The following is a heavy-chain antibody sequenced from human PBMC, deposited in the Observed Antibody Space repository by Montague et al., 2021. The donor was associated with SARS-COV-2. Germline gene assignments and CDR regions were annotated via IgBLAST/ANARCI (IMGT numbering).Heavy chain of an antibody. J-gene: IGHJ4*02. CDR1: GVSLSSSSFY. CDR3: ASSSYSSRWYYFDY. CDR2: INYSGSS. V-gene: IGHV4-39*02. D-gene: IGHD6-13*01. Sequence: SETLSLTCTVSGVSLSSSSFYWGCLRQPPGKGLEWVVSINYSGSSYSNPSLQSRVSISVDTTKKHLSLRLSTVADADAAVYSCASSSYSSRWYYFDYWGQGTLVAVSS.